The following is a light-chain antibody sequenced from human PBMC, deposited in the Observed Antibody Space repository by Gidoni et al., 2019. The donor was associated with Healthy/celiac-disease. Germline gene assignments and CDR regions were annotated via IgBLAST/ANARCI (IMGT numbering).Light chain of an antibody. CDR3: QQYNSYLFT. J-gene: IGKJ3*01. CDR2: KAS. V-gene: IGKV1-5*03. Sequence: DIQMTKSPSTLSASVGDRVTITCRASQSISSWLAWYQQKPGKAPKLLIYKASSLESGVPSRFSGSGSGTEFTLTISSLQPDDFATYYCQQYNSYLFTFGPXTKVDIK. CDR1: QSISSW.